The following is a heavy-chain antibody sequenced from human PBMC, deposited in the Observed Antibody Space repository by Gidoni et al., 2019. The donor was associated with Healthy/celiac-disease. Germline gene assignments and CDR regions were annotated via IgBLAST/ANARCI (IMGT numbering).Heavy chain of an antibody. Sequence: EVQLVEPGGGVVPPGGALRLSCAGAGCTIGSYWMSWVRQAPGIGLVWVANIRQDGSEKYYVDSVKGRFTISRDNAKNSLYLQMHRLRAEHTAVYYCARDPNDYGDYDWYFDLWGRGTLVTVSS. CDR2: IRQDGSEK. J-gene: IGHJ2*01. CDR1: GCTIGSYW. CDR3: ARDPNDYGDYDWYFDL. D-gene: IGHD4-17*01. V-gene: IGHV3-7*05.